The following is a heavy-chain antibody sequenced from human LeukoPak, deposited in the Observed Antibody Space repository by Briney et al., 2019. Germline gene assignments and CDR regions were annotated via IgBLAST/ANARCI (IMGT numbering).Heavy chain of an antibody. CDR1: GFTFSNAW. CDR3: ARDQQCSGGSCYGAFDI. CDR2: ISYDGSNK. V-gene: IGHV3-30-3*01. Sequence: GGSLRLSCAASGFTFSNAWMSWVRQAPGKGLEWVAVISYDGSNKYYADSVKGRFTISRDNAKNSLYLQMNSLRAEDTAVYYCARDQQCSGGSCYGAFDIWGQGTMVTVSP. D-gene: IGHD2-15*01. J-gene: IGHJ3*02.